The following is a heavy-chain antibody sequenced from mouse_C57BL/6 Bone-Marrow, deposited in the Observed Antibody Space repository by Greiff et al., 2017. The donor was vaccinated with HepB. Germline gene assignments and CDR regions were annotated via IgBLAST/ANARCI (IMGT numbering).Heavy chain of an antibody. D-gene: IGHD2-10*01. Sequence: EVKLVESGGGLVQPGRSLRLSCATSGFTFSDFYMEWVRQAPGKGLEWIAASRNKANDNTTKYSANVKGRFIVSRDTSPIILYLQINALRAEDTAIYDCARSSYGKIAYWGQGTTLTVSS. CDR2: SRNKANDNTT. CDR1: GFTFSDFY. CDR3: ARSSYGKIAY. V-gene: IGHV7-1*01. J-gene: IGHJ2*01.